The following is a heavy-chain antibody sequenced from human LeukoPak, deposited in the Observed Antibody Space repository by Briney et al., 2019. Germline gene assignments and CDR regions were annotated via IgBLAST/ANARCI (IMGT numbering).Heavy chain of an antibody. V-gene: IGHV3-48*03. CDR3: AREGDYYDSSGYTTPLFDY. CDR2: FSSSGSTI. CDR1: GFTFSSYE. Sequence: GGSLRLSCAASGFTFSSYEMNWVRQAPGKGLEWVSYFSSSGSTIYYADSVKGRFTISRDNAKNSLYLQMNSLRAEDTAVYYCAREGDYYDSSGYTTPLFDYWGQGTLVTVSS. J-gene: IGHJ4*02. D-gene: IGHD3-22*01.